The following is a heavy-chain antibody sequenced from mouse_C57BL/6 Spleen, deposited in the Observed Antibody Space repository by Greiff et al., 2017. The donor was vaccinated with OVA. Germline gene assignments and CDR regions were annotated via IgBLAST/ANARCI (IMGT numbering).Heavy chain of an antibody. J-gene: IGHJ2*01. CDR1: GYTFTSYW. CDR2: IHPSDSDT. Sequence: QVQLQQSGAELVKPGASVKVSCKASGYTFTSYWMHWVKQRPGQGLEWIGRIHPSDSDTNYNQKFKGKATFTVDKSSSTAYMQLSSLTSDDSTVYYCTTPDYDGRGGFDYWGQGTTLTVSS. V-gene: IGHV1-74*01. CDR3: TTPDYDGRGGFDY. D-gene: IGHD1-1*01.